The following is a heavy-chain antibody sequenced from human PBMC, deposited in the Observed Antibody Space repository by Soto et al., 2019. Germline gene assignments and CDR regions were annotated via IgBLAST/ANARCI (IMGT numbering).Heavy chain of an antibody. J-gene: IGHJ4*02. CDR2: IYPDDSDI. V-gene: IGHV5-51*01. D-gene: IGHD3-9*01. Sequence: GESLKISCKGSGDTFTNYWTAWVRQMPGKGLEWMGIIYPDDSDIRYRPSFQGQVTISADKSISTAYLQWSSLKASDTAMYYCARLPYNILTGYDYWGQGTLVTVSS. CDR1: GDTFTNYW. CDR3: ARLPYNILTGYDY.